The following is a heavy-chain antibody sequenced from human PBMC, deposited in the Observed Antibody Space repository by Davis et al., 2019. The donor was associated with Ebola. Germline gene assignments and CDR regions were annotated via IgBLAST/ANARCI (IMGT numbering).Heavy chain of an antibody. D-gene: IGHD2-21*01. V-gene: IGHV4-59*11. CDR2: ISGSGRT. CDR3: SRFGEGAY. Sequence: PSETLSLTSTVSDASISGHYWNWFRQPPGKGLEWIGFISGSGRTSYNPALKSRVTISADTSKKQFSLNLSSVTAADTAVYFCSRFGEGAYWGQGTLVTVSS. CDR1: DASISGHY. J-gene: IGHJ4*02.